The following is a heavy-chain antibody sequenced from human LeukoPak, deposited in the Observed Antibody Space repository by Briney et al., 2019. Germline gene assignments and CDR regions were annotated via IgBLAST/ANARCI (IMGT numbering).Heavy chain of an antibody. V-gene: IGHV1-8*01. Sequence: GASVKVSCKASGYTFTSYDINWVRQATGQGLAWMGWMNPNSGNTGYAQKFQGRVTMTRNTSISTAYMELSSLRSEDTAVYYCARRASRYYYYGMDVWGQGTTVTVSS. CDR2: MNPNSGNT. CDR1: GYTFTSYD. J-gene: IGHJ6*02. CDR3: ARRASRYYYYGMDV.